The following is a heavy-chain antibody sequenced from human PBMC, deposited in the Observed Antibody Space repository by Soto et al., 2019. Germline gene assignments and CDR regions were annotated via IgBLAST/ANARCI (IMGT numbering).Heavy chain of an antibody. D-gene: IGHD4-17*01. CDR1: GGSISSSSYY. CDR2: IYYSGST. Sequence: SETLSLTCTVSGGSISSSSYYWGWIRQPPGKGLEWIGSIYYSGSTYYNPSLKSRVTISVDTSKNQFSLKLSSVTAADTAVYYCARRTMTTANYDAFDVWGQGTMVTVSS. CDR3: ARRTMTTANYDAFDV. J-gene: IGHJ3*01. V-gene: IGHV4-39*01.